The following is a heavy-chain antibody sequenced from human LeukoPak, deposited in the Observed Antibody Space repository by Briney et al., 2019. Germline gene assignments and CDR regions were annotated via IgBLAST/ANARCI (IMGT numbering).Heavy chain of an antibody. CDR1: GFTFVDYG. D-gene: IGHD3-10*01. Sequence: PGGALRLSCAAPGFTFVDYGMSWVRQVPGRGLEWVPTIEWNGGSSPYADCVKGRVTISRDNAKNTLDLQMNSLRAEDTAVYYCARDSPPRWLWFGVRRWFDPWGQGTLVTVSS. V-gene: IGHV3-20*04. CDR2: IEWNGGSS. J-gene: IGHJ5*02. CDR3: ARDSPPRWLWFGVRRWFDP.